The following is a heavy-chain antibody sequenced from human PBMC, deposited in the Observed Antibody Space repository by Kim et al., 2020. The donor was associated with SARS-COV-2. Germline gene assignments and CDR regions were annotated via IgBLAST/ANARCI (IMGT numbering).Heavy chain of an antibody. CDR1: GGSISSYY. D-gene: IGHD3-22*01. J-gene: IGHJ4*02. Sequence: SETLSLTCTVSGGSISSYYWSWIRQPPGKGLEWIGYIYYSGSTNYNPSLKSRVTITVDTSKNQFSLKLSSVTAADTAVYYCARAWGSGYPFDYWGQGTLVTVSS. V-gene: IGHV4-59*01. CDR2: IYYSGST. CDR3: ARAWGSGYPFDY.